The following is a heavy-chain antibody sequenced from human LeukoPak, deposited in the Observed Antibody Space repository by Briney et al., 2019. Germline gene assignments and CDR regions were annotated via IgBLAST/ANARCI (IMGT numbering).Heavy chain of an antibody. CDR3: ARVWFGELYNGMDV. J-gene: IGHJ6*02. Sequence: ASVKVSCKASGYTFTSYGISWVRQAPGQGLEWMGWIGAYNGNTNYAQKLQGRVTMTTDTSTSTAYMELRSLRSDDTAVYYCARVWFGELYNGMDVWGQGTTVTVSS. CDR2: IGAYNGNT. CDR1: GYTFTSYG. D-gene: IGHD3-10*01. V-gene: IGHV1-18*01.